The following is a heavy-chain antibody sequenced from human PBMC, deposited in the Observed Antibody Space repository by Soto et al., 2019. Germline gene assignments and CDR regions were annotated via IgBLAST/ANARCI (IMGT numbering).Heavy chain of an antibody. D-gene: IGHD1-26*01. V-gene: IGHV3-30*04. CDR2: ISRDGSHK. Sequence: PGGSMRLLCAASGVSLRNYAIHWVRQAPGKGLEWVAVISRDGSHKYYLDYVKGRFTISRDNSKDTVNLLMNSLRDDDSAMYYCARSRNSAVADSFDFWGQGTLVTVSS. J-gene: IGHJ4*02. CDR1: GVSLRNYA. CDR3: ARSRNSAVADSFDF.